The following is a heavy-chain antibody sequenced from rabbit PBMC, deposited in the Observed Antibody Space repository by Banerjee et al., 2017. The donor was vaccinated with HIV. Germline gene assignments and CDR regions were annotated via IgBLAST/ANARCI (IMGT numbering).Heavy chain of an antibody. D-gene: IGHD4-1*01. V-gene: IGHV1S47*01. CDR1: GFDFSSYG. Sequence: QEQLVESGGGLVQPGGSLKVTCTVSGFDFSSYGVSWVRQAPGKGLEWIGYIDTADGNIYYASGVNGRFTISSHNAQNTLYLQLNSLTAADTATYFCVRVSGWGGIFNLWGQGTLVTVS. CDR3: VRVSGWGGIFNL. CDR2: IDTADGNI. J-gene: IGHJ4*01.